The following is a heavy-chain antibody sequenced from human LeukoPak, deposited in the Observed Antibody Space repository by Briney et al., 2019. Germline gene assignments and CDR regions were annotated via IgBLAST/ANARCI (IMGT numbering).Heavy chain of an antibody. CDR3: ARKFWFGESLDY. CDR1: GGSISSGDYY. Sequence: PSETLSLTCTVSGGSISSGDYYWSWIRQPPGKGLEWIGYIYYSGSTYYNPSPKSRVTISVDTSKNQFSLKLSSVTAADTAVYYCARKFWFGESLDYWGQGTLVTVSS. J-gene: IGHJ4*02. CDR2: IYYSGST. V-gene: IGHV4-30-4*01. D-gene: IGHD3-10*01.